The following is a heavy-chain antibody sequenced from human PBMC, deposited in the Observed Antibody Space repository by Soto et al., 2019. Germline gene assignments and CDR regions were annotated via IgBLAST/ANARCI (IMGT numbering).Heavy chain of an antibody. D-gene: IGHD2-2*02. Sequence: QVQLQESGPGLVKPSQTLSLTCTVSGGSISSAAYYWSWIRQHPGKGLEWIGYISHSGSPYYNPSLKSRVIISVDTSKNQFSLSLTSVTAADTAVYYCAREYTYGSNFFECWGQGALVTVSS. J-gene: IGHJ4*02. V-gene: IGHV4-31*03. CDR1: GGSISSAAYY. CDR3: AREYTYGSNFFEC. CDR2: ISHSGSP.